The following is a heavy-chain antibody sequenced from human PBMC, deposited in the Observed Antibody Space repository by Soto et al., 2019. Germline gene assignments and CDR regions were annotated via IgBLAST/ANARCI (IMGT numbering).Heavy chain of an antibody. J-gene: IGHJ6*02. CDR1: GGTFSSYA. V-gene: IGHV1-69*01. CDR3: ARSQGSSTSLEIYYYYYYGMDV. CDR2: IIPIVGSA. D-gene: IGHD2-2*01. Sequence: QVQLVQSGAEVKKPGSLVKVSCKASGGTFSSYAISWVLQAPGQGLEWMGGIIPIVGSANYAQKFQGRVTITADESTSTAYMELSSLRSEDTAVYYCARSQGSSTSLEIYYYYYYGMDVWGQGTTVTVSS.